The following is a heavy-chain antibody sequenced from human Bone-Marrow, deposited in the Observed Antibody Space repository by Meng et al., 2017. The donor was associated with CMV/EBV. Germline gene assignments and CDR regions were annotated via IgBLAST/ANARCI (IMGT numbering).Heavy chain of an antibody. Sequence: ASVKVSCKASGYTFTGYYMHWVRQAPGQGLEWMGWINPNSGGTNYAQKFQGRVTMTRDTSISTAYMELSRLRSDDTAVYYCARDKTTVTLYYYYYGMAFWGQGTTVTVSS. CDR3: ARDKTTVTLYYYYYGMAF. CDR2: INPNSGGT. D-gene: IGHD4-11*01. J-gene: IGHJ6*02. V-gene: IGHV1-2*02. CDR1: GYTFTGYY.